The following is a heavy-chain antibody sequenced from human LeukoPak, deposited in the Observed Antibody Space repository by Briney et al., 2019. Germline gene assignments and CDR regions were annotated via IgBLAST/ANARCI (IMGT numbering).Heavy chain of an antibody. CDR2: ISYSGST. V-gene: IGHV4-59*01. J-gene: IGHJ4*02. D-gene: IGHD3-22*01. CDR3: ARHYYCDTFDY. Sequence: SETLSLTCTVSSGSISRYYWSWIRQPPGKGLEWSGYISYSGSTDYNPSLKSRVTISVDTSKNQFSLELNSVTAEDTAMYYCARHYYCDTFDYWGQGALVTVSS. CDR1: SGSISRYY.